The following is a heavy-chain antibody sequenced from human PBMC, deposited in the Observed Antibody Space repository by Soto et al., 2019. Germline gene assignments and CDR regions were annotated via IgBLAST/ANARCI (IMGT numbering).Heavy chain of an antibody. CDR1: RVIFRCPI. J-gene: IGHJ4*02. CDR3: ERQMTGADWDYFDY. D-gene: IGHD3-9*01. Sequence: GMSQRLCCEAARVIFRCPIMILVRLAPGKGLEWVSLLYSGGSTFYADSVKGRFTISRDNSKNTLYLQMNSLTVDDTAVYYCERQMTGADWDYFDYWGQGALVTAPQ. CDR2: LYSGGST. V-gene: IGHV3-53*01.